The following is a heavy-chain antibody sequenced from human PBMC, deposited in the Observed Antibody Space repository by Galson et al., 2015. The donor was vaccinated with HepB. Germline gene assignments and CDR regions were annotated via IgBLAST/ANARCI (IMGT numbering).Heavy chain of an antibody. J-gene: IGHJ6*03. CDR2: IDPSDSYT. CDR3: ARHAYGSGSYYLQQENGVSHYYYMDV. Sequence: QSGAEVKRPGESLRISCKGSGYSFTSYWISWVRQMPGKGLEWMGRIDPSDSYTNYSPSFQGHVTISADKSISTAYLQWSSLKASDTAMYYCARHAYGSGSYYLQQENGVSHYYYMDVWGKGTTVTVSS. D-gene: IGHD3-10*01. V-gene: IGHV5-10-1*01. CDR1: GYSFTSYW.